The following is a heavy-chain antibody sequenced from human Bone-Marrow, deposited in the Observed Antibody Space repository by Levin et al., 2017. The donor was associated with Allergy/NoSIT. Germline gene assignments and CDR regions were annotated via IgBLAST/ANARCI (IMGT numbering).Heavy chain of an antibody. CDR2: INSRGRYI. Sequence: AGESLKISCAASGFSFSIYSMNWVRQAPGKGLEWVSSINSRGRYIYYVDSVKGRFTISRDNAKNSLFLQMDTLRAEDTAVYYCTRDRESGDSTFPGMDVWGQGTTVTVSS. D-gene: IGHD2/OR15-2a*01. CDR3: TRDRESGDSTFPGMDV. J-gene: IGHJ6*02. V-gene: IGHV3-21*01. CDR1: GFSFSIYS.